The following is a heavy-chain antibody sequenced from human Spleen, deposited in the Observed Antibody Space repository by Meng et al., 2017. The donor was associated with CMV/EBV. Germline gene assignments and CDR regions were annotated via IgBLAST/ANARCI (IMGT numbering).Heavy chain of an antibody. CDR1: GYTFTGHY. V-gene: IGHV1-69*10. CDR3: ARSVRREVDIDGY. D-gene: IGHD1-26*01. J-gene: IGHJ4*02. Sequence: SVKVSCKSSGYTFTGHYIHWVRQAPGQGLEWMGGIIPILDIANYAQRFQGRVTITADKSTSTAYMELSSLRSEDTAVYYCARSVRREVDIDGYWGQGTLVTVSS. CDR2: IIPILDIA.